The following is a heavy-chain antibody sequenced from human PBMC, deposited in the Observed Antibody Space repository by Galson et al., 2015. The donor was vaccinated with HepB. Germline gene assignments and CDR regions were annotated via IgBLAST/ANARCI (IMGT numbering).Heavy chain of an antibody. CDR3: ADHSGYALRDYYYGMDV. J-gene: IGHJ6*02. CDR2: IIPIFGTA. V-gene: IGHV1-69*13. CDR1: GGTFSSYA. Sequence: SVKVSCKASGGTFSSYAISWVRQAPGQGLEWMGGIIPIFGTANYAQKFQGRVTITADESTSTAYMELSSLRSEDTAVYYCADHSGYALRDYYYGMDVWGQGTTVTVSS. D-gene: IGHD5-12*01.